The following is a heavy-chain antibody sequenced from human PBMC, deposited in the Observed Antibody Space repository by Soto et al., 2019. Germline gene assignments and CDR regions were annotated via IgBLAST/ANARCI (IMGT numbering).Heavy chain of an antibody. CDR1: GGSISSSSYY. CDR2: IYYSGST. Sequence: SETLSLTCTVSGGSISSSSYYWGWIRQPPGKGLEWIGSIYYSGSTYYNPSLKSRVTISVDTSKNQFSLKLSSVTAADTAVYYCANYDSSGYYGEYFQHWGQGTLVTVSS. CDR3: ANYDSSGYYGEYFQH. V-gene: IGHV4-39*01. J-gene: IGHJ1*01. D-gene: IGHD3-22*01.